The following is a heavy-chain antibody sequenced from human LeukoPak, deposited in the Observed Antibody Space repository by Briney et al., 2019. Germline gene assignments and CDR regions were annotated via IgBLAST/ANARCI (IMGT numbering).Heavy chain of an antibody. J-gene: IGHJ6*03. D-gene: IGHD1-26*01. Sequence: PGGSLRLSCEASGFSFSNNMDWVRQTPGKGLEWISSITTSSTYTFYADSVKGRFTISRDNARNSLYLQMNSLTAEDTAVYYCARDPYSGAYGNTYYYYMDVWGKGTTVTISS. CDR2: ITTSSTYT. CDR3: ARDPYSGAYGNTYYYYMDV. CDR1: GFSFSNN. V-gene: IGHV3-21*01.